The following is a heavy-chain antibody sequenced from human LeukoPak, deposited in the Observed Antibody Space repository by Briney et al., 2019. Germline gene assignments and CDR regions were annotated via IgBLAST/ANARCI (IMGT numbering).Heavy chain of an antibody. J-gene: IGHJ4*02. D-gene: IGHD3-9*01. CDR3: AKAEGYDILTGLDY. V-gene: IGHV3-23*01. CDR2: IGASGGST. Sequence: GGSLRPSCAASGFTFSSYAMSGGRQAPGKGLEWVSGIGASGGSTYYADSVKGRFTISRDNSKNTLYLQMNSLRTEDTAVYYCAKAEGYDILTGLDYWGQGTLVTVSS. CDR1: GFTFSSYA.